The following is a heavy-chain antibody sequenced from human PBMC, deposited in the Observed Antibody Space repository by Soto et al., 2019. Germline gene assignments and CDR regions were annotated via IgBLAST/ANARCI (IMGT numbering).Heavy chain of an antibody. J-gene: IGHJ6*02. CDR1: GLTCSDRA. CDR3: AKYTYTSRYSFFGMDV. Sequence: PGGCLRLSCTTSGLTCSDRARSWFGQTPGKGLEWVGVIRSKADGVTTDYAASVKGRFDISRDDSKSTAYLQMNSVTTADNAVYFCAKYTYTSRYSFFGMDVWGHGTTVTVSS. CDR2: IRSKADGVTT. V-gene: IGHV3-49*03. D-gene: IGHD6-19*01.